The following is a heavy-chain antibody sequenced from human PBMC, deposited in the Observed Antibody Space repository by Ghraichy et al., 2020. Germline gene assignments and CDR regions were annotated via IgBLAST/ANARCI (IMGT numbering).Heavy chain of an antibody. Sequence: GGSLRLSCAASGFTVSSNYMSWVRQAPGKGLEWVSVIYSGGSTYYADSVKGRFTISRDNSKNTLYLQMNSLRAEDTAVYYCARGRHYDFWSGYYPGLDYWGQGTLVTVSS. V-gene: IGHV3-66*02. CDR2: IYSGGST. CDR3: ARGRHYDFWSGYYPGLDY. J-gene: IGHJ4*02. D-gene: IGHD3-3*01. CDR1: GFTVSSNY.